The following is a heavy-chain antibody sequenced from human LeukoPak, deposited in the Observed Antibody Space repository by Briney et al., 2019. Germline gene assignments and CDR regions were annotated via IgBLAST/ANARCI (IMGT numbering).Heavy chain of an antibody. J-gene: IGHJ5*02. Sequence: PSETLSLTCAVYGGSFSGYYWSWIRQPAGKGLEWIGRIYTSGSTNYNPSLKSRVTISVDTSKNQFSLKLSSVTAADTAVYYCARGRNWNWRRGWFDPWGQGTLVTVSS. CDR1: GGSFSGYY. V-gene: IGHV4-59*10. D-gene: IGHD1-7*01. CDR2: IYTSGST. CDR3: ARGRNWNWRRGWFDP.